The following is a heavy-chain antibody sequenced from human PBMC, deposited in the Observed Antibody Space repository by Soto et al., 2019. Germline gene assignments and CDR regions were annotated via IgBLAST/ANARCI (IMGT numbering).Heavy chain of an antibody. D-gene: IGHD6-25*01. CDR1: GYSFTSYW. J-gene: IGHJ4*02. CDR3: ARRLTSSSGWDY. Sequence: GESLKISCKGSGYSFTSYWISWVRQMPGKGLEWMGRIDPSDSYTNYSPSFEGQVTISMDKSITTAYLQWSSLKASDTAMYYCARRLTSSSGWDYWGQGTLVTVSS. CDR2: IDPSDSYT. V-gene: IGHV5-10-1*04.